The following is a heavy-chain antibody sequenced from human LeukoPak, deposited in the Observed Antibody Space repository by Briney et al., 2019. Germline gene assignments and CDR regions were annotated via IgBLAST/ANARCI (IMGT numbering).Heavy chain of an antibody. CDR2: ISSSSSYI. V-gene: IGHV3-21*01. CDR3: ARDVNWDYDDSNGLDY. Sequence: GGSLRLSCAASGFKFSDYRMNWVRQAPGKGLEWVSSISSSSSYIEYADSVKGRFTISRDNTKNSLYLQMNSLRAEDTAVYYCARDVNWDYDDSNGLDYWGQGTLVTVSS. CDR1: GFKFSDYR. J-gene: IGHJ4*02. D-gene: IGHD3-22*01.